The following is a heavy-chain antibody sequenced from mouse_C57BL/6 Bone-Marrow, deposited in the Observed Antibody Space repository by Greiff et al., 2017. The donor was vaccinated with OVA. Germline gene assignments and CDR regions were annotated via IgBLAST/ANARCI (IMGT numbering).Heavy chain of an antibody. D-gene: IGHD2-4*01. Sequence: QVQLQQSGAELVRPGTSVKVSCKASGYAFTNYLIEWVKQRPGQGLEWIGVINPGSGGTNYTEKFKGKATLTADKSSSTAYMQLSSLTSEDSTVYYCAISGDYEYYYAMDYWGQGTSVTVSS. J-gene: IGHJ4*01. CDR3: AISGDYEYYYAMDY. CDR1: GYAFTNYL. CDR2: INPGSGGT. V-gene: IGHV1-54*01.